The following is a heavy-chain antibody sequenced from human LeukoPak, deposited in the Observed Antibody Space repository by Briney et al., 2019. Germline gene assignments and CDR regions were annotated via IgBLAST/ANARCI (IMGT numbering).Heavy chain of an antibody. CDR2: ISTSSSTI. V-gene: IGHV3-48*04. Sequence: GGSLRLSCAASGFTFSIYSMNWVRQAPGKGLEWVSYISTSSSTIYYADSVKGRFTISRDNAKNSLYLQMNSLRAEDTAVYYCARTDRQYSGDTEDYWGQGTLVTVSS. J-gene: IGHJ4*02. CDR3: ARTDRQYSGDTEDY. CDR1: GFTFSIYS. D-gene: IGHD5-12*01.